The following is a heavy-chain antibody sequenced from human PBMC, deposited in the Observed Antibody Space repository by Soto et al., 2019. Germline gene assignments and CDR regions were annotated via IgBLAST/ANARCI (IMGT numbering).Heavy chain of an antibody. J-gene: IGHJ5*02. CDR2: ISAYNGNT. CDR3: ARLAGLLWFGESNWFDP. CDR1: GYTFTSYG. Sequence: QVQLVQSGAEVKKPGASVKVSRKASGYTFTSYGISWVRQAPGQGLEWMGWISAYNGNTNYAQKLQGRVTMTTDTSTSTAYMELRSLRSDDTAVYYCARLAGLLWFGESNWFDPWGQGTLVTVSS. V-gene: IGHV1-18*01. D-gene: IGHD3-10*01.